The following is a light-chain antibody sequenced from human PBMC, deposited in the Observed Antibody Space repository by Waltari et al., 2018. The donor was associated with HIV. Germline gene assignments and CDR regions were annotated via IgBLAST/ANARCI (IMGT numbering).Light chain of an antibody. V-gene: IGLV1-47*01. Sequence: QYVLTQPPSASGTPGQRVTISCSGSSSNIGSNFVYWYQQFPGAPPRLLIYRNNQRPSGVPDRCSGSKSGTSASLDISGLRPEDEADYYCATWDDSLTGVVFGGGTKVTVL. CDR1: SSNIGSNF. J-gene: IGLJ2*01. CDR3: ATWDDSLTGVV. CDR2: RNN.